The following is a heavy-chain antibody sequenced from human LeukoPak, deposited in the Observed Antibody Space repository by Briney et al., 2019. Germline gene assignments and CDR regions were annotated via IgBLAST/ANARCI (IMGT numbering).Heavy chain of an antibody. V-gene: IGHV3-74*01. CDR3: VSFYETY. Sequence: LAGGSPRLSCAASGNYWMHWVRQAPGKGLVWVSHINGDGSWTTYADSVKGRFTISKDNAKNTVYLQMNNLRAEDTAVYYCVSFYETYWGRGTLVTVSS. J-gene: IGHJ4*02. CDR2: INGDGSWT. D-gene: IGHD2-2*01. CDR1: GNYW.